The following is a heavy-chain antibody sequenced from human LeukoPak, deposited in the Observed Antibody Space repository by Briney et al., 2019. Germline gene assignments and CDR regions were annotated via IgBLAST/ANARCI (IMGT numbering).Heavy chain of an antibody. Sequence: SETLSLTCAVSGGSISGYYWSWIRQSPDKGLEWIGYIYYSGSTNYNPSLQSRVTISVDTSKNQFSLKISSLTAADTAVYYCARVAIPYDISPYYDGYMDVWGKGTTVTVSS. CDR1: GGSISGYY. V-gene: IGHV4-59*01. CDR3: ARVAIPYDISPYYDGYMDV. D-gene: IGHD3-22*01. J-gene: IGHJ6*03. CDR2: IYYSGST.